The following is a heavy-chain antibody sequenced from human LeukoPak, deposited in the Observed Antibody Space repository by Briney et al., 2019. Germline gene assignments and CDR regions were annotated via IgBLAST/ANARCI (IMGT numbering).Heavy chain of an antibody. CDR1: GYTFTGYY. V-gene: IGHV1-2*02. D-gene: IGHD2-15*01. J-gene: IGHJ4*02. CDR3: ARERGGADIVVVVAATGDFDY. Sequence: ASVSVSCKASGYTFTGYYMHWVRQAPGQGLEWMGWINPNSGGTNYAQKFQGRVTMTRDTSISTAYMDLSRLRSDDTAVYYCARERGGADIVVVVAATGDFDYWGQGTLVTVSS. CDR2: INPNSGGT.